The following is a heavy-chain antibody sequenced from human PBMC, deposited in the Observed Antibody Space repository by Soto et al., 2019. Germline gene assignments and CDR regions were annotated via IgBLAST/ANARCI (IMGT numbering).Heavy chain of an antibody. CDR2: SSGSGGST. D-gene: IGHD3-9*01. J-gene: IGHJ5*02. Sequence: GGSLRLSCAASGFTFSSYAMSWVRQAPGKGLEWVSASSGSGGSTYYADSVKGRFTISRDNSKNTLYLQMNSLRAEDTAVYYCAKDRDGFEVVKWFDPWGQGTLVTVSS. V-gene: IGHV3-23*01. CDR3: AKDRDGFEVVKWFDP. CDR1: GFTFSSYA.